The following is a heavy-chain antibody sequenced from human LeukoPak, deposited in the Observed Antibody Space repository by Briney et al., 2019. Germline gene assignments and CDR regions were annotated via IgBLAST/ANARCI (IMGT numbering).Heavy chain of an antibody. D-gene: IGHD3-22*01. CDR1: GYSLTSYW. J-gene: IGHJ4*02. CDR3: ARTNYYDSSGFDY. CDR2: IYPGDSDT. Sequence: GESLKISCKGSGYSLTSYWIGWVRQMPGKGLEWMGIIYPGDSDTRYSSSFQGQVTISADKSISTAYLQWSSLKASDTAMYYCARTNYYDSSGFDYWGQGTLVTVSS. V-gene: IGHV5-51*01.